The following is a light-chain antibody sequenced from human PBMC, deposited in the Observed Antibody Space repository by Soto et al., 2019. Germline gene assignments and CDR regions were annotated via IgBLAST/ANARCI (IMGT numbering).Light chain of an antibody. V-gene: IGKV1-5*03. CDR3: QQYNGYSWA. CDR2: KVS. Sequence: DIQMTQSPSTLSASVGDRVTITCRASQSLNDWLAWFQQKPGKAPNLLIYKVSNLESGVPSRFSGSGSGTEFTLTISSPQPNDFATYYWQQYNGYSWAFDQGTKVEI. CDR1: QSLNDW. J-gene: IGKJ1*01.